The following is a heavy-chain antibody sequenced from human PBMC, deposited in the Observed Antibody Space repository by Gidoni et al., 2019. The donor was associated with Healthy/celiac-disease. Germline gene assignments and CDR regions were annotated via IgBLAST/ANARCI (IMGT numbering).Heavy chain of an antibody. J-gene: IGHJ4*02. CDR3: AREAYYYDSSGYYALWYFDY. D-gene: IGHD3-22*01. V-gene: IGHV4-34*01. CDR2: INHSGST. CDR1: GGSFSGYY. Sequence: QVQLQQWGAGLLKPSETLSPTCAVYGGSFSGYYWSWIRQPPGKGLEWIGEINHSGSTNYNPSLKSRVTISVDTSKNQFSLKLSSVTAADTAVYYCAREAYYYDSSGYYALWYFDYWGQGTLVTVSS.